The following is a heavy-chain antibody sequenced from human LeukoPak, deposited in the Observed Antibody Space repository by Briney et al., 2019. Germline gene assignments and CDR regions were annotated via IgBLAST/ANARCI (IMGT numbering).Heavy chain of an antibody. V-gene: IGHV3-7*01. Sequence: GGSLRLSCAASGFTFSSYWMSWVRQAPGKGLEWVANIKQDGSEKYYVDSVKGRFTISRDNAENSLYLQMNSLRAEDTAVYYCARDLPYCSGGSCYAFDYWGQGTLVTVSS. D-gene: IGHD2-15*01. CDR1: GFTFSSYW. CDR3: ARDLPYCSGGSCYAFDY. CDR2: IKQDGSEK. J-gene: IGHJ4*02.